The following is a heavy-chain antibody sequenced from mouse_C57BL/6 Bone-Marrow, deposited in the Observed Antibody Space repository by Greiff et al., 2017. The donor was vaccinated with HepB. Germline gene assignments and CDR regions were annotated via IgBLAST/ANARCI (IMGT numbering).Heavy chain of an antibody. CDR3: ARSKMTTVVARRWYFDV. CDR1: GYTFTSYG. V-gene: IGHV1-81*01. CDR2: IYPRSGNT. D-gene: IGHD1-1*01. Sequence: QVQLQQSGAELARPGASVKLSCKASGYTFTSYGISWVKQRTGQGLEWIGEIYPRSGNTYYNEKFKGKATLTADKSSSTAYMELRSLTSEDSAVYFCARSKMTTVVARRWYFDVWGTGTTVTVSS. J-gene: IGHJ1*03.